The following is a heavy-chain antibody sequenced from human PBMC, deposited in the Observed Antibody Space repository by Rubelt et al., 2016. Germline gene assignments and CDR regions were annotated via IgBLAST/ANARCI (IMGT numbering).Heavy chain of an antibody. J-gene: IGHJ4*02. CDR2: INHSGSA. CDR3: ARGANTWIQLWRPYYFDY. V-gene: IGHV4-34*01. CDR1: GGSFSGYY. D-gene: IGHD5-18*01. Sequence: QVQLQQWGAGLLKPSETLSLTCAVYGGSFSGYYWSWIRQPPGKGLEWIGEINHSGSANYNPSLKGRVTISVDTSKNQFSLELSSVTAADTAVYYCARGANTWIQLWRPYYFDYWGQGTLVTVSS.